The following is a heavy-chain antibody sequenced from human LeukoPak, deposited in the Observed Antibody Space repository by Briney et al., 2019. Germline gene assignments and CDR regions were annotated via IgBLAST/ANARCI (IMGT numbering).Heavy chain of an antibody. CDR2: IYHSGST. CDR1: GGSISSGGYS. D-gene: IGHD3-22*01. CDR3: ARTYYYDSSGQRHDAFDI. V-gene: IGHV4-30-2*01. J-gene: IGHJ3*02. Sequence: PSQTLSLTCAVSGGSISSGGYSWSWLRQPPGKGLEWIGYIYHSGSTYYNPSLKSRVTTSVDRSKNQFSLKLSSVTAADTAVYYCARTYYYDSSGQRHDAFDIWGQGTMVTVSS.